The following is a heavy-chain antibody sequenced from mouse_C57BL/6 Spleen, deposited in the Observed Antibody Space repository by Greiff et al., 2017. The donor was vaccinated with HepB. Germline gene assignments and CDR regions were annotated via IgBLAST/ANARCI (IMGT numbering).Heavy chain of an antibody. J-gene: IGHJ1*03. CDR3: ARKVPWYFDV. V-gene: IGHV1-80*01. Sequence: VQGVESGAELVKPGASVKISCKASGYAFSSYWMNWVKQRPGKGLEWIGQIYPGDGDTNYNGKFKGKATLTADKSSSTAYMQLSSLTSEDSAVYFCARKVPWYFDVWGTGTTVTVSS. CDR1: GYAFSSYW. CDR2: IYPGDGDT.